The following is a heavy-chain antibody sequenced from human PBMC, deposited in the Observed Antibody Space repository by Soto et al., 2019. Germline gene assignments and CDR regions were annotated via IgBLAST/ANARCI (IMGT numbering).Heavy chain of an antibody. CDR1: GYTFTSYY. CDR3: ARDRTGGCTFDY. D-gene: IGHD6-19*01. Sequence: ASVKVSCKASGYTFTSYYMHWVRQAPGQGLEWMGIISPSGGSATYAQKFQGRVTMARDTSTSTVYMELSSLRSDDTAVYYCARDRTGGCTFDYWGQGTLVTVSS. V-gene: IGHV1-46*01. CDR2: ISPSGGSA. J-gene: IGHJ4*02.